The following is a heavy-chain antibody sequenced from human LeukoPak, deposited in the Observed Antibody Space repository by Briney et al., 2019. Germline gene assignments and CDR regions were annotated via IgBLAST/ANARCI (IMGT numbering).Heavy chain of an antibody. Sequence: SETLSLTCTVSGGSISTSNYYWGWIRQPPGKGLEWIGNIFYSGSTYYNPSLKSRVTISVDTSKNQFSLKLSSVTAADTAVYYCARGLTFDFWSGYYSRYYYYMDVWGKGTTVTVSS. CDR3: ARGLTFDFWSGYYSRYYYYMDV. D-gene: IGHD3-3*01. CDR2: IFYSGST. CDR1: GGSISTSNYY. J-gene: IGHJ6*03. V-gene: IGHV4-39*07.